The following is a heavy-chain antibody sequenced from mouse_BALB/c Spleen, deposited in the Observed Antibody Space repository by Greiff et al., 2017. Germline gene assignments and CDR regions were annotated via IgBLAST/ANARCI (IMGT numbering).Heavy chain of an antibody. CDR3: ARDTTVVDYAMDY. CDR1: GFNIKDTY. D-gene: IGHD1-1*01. V-gene: IGHV14-3*02. J-gene: IGHJ4*01. Sequence: VQLQQSGAELVKPGASVKLFCTASGFNIKDTYMHWVKQRPEQGLEWIGRIDPANGNTKYDPKFQGKATITADTSSNTAYLQLSSLTSEDTAVYYCARDTTVVDYAMDYWGQGTSVTVSA. CDR2: IDPANGNT.